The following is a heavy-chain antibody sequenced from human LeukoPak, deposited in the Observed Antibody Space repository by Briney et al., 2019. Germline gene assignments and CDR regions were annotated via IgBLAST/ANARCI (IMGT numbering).Heavy chain of an antibody. CDR2: ISYDGSNK. Sequence: GGSLGLSCAASGFTFSSYGMHWVRQAPGKGLEWVAVISYDGSNKYYADSVKGRFTISRDNSKNTLYLQMNSLRAEDTAVYYCAKDSPAEYSSALDYWGQGTLVTVSS. J-gene: IGHJ4*02. CDR3: AKDSPAEYSSALDY. D-gene: IGHD6-6*01. V-gene: IGHV3-30*18. CDR1: GFTFSSYG.